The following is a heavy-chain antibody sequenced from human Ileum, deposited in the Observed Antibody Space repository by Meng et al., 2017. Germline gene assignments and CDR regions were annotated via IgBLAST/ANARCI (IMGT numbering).Heavy chain of an antibody. J-gene: IGHJ4*02. V-gene: IGHV3-15*01. CDR1: GFTFSNAW. CDR3: TAEDPQYYFDY. Sequence: EVQLVESGGGLVMPGGFVRLSCAASGFTFSNAWLSWVRQAPGKGLEWIARIRRKTDATTTDYVAPVKGRFTISRDDSENTLFLQMNSLKTEDTAVYYCTAEDPQYYFDYWGQGTLVTVSS. CDR2: IRRKTDATTT.